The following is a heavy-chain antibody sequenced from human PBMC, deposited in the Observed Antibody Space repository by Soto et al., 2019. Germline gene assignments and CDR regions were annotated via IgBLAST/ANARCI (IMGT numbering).Heavy chain of an antibody. CDR3: ARGGWERDS. D-gene: IGHD1-26*01. CDR1: GFTLNTYS. V-gene: IGHV3-48*02. Sequence: EVQLVQSGGGLVQPGGSLRLSCAASGFTLNTYSMNWVRQAPGKGLEWISYISSGSPSVYHADSVRGRFTISRDNAKNSLHLQMNSLRDEDTAVYYCARGGWERDSWGQGTLVTVSS. CDR2: ISSGSPSV. J-gene: IGHJ5*01.